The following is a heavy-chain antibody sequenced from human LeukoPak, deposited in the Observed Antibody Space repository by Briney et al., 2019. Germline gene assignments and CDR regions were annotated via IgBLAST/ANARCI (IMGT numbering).Heavy chain of an antibody. Sequence: PGRSLRLSCAASGFTFNNYAIHWVRQAPGKGLEWVAVIWYGGSNKYYADSVKGRFTISRDNSKNTLYLQMNSLRAEDTAVYYCAKDLIGYCSGGSCYYGMDVWGQGTTVTVSS. J-gene: IGHJ6*02. D-gene: IGHD2-15*01. CDR2: IWYGGSNK. V-gene: IGHV3-30*04. CDR3: AKDLIGYCSGGSCYYGMDV. CDR1: GFTFNNYA.